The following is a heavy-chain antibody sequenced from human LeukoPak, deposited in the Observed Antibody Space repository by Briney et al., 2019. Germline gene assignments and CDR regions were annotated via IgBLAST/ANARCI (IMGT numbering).Heavy chain of an antibody. D-gene: IGHD4-17*01. CDR2: IYSGGST. V-gene: IGHV3-66*01. CDR1: GFTVSNNY. J-gene: IGHJ5*02. CDR3: AREIYGDYAGIWFDP. Sequence: GGSLRLSCEASGFTVSNNYMRWVRQAPGKGLEWVSLIYSGGSTYYADSVKGRFIISRDNSKNTLYLQMNSLRAEDTAVYYCAREIYGDYAGIWFDPWGQGTLVTVSS.